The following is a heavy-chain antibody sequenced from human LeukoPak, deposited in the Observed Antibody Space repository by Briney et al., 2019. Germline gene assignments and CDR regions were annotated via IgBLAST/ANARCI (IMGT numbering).Heavy chain of an antibody. D-gene: IGHD3-10*01. CDR1: GYTFTGYY. J-gene: IGHJ3*02. CDR3: AREAAVLLWFGEKAFDI. V-gene: IGHV1-2*02. CDR2: INPNSGGT. Sequence: ASVKVSCKASGYTFTGYYMHWVRQAPGQGLEWMGWINPNSGGTNYAQKFQGRVTMTRDTSISTAYMELSRLRSDDTAVYYCAREAAVLLWFGEKAFDIWGQGTMVTVSS.